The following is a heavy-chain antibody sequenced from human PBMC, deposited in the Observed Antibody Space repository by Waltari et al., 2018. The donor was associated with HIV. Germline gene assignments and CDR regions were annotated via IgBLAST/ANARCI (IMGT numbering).Heavy chain of an antibody. D-gene: IGHD1-26*01. CDR1: GGSMSATGDYH. V-gene: IGHV4-39*01. J-gene: IGHJ4*02. Sequence: QLQLQESGPGLVKPSETLSLTCTVPGGSMSATGDYHWGWIRQPPGKGLEWIGNFHYTGNTFYNPSLKSRVTISAVTSKNQFSLKLSSLTAADTAVYFCMRHRGYFPPDYWGQGTLVTVSS. CDR3: MRHRGYFPPDY. CDR2: FHYTGNT.